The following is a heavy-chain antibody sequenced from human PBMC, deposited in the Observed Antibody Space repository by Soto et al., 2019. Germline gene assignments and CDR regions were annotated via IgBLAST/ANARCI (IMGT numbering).Heavy chain of an antibody. CDR3: ARHAGKEMATTYCDY. Sequence: QLQLQESGPGLVKPSETLSLTCTVSGGSISSSSYYWGWLRQPPGKGLEWIGSIYYSGSTYYNPSLKSRVTISVDTSKNQFSVKLSSVTAADTAVYYCARHAGKEMATTYCDYWGQGTLVTVSS. V-gene: IGHV4-39*01. J-gene: IGHJ4*02. CDR1: GGSISSSSYY. CDR2: IYYSGST. D-gene: IGHD5-12*01.